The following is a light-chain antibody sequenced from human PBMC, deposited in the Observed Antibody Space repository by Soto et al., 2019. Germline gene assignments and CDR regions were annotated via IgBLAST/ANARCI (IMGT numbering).Light chain of an antibody. J-gene: IGKJ2*03. CDR3: QRYGSSPPHS. V-gene: IGKV3-20*01. CDR2: GAS. Sequence: EIVLTQSPGTLSLSPGEGATLSCRASQSVSNNYIAWYQQKPGQAPRLLISGASSRATGIPDRFSGSGSGTDFTLTISRLESEDFALYYCQRYGSSPPHSFGQGTKLE. CDR1: QSVSNNY.